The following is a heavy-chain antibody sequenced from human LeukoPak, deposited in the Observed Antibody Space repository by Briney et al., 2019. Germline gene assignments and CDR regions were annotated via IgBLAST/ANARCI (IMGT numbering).Heavy chain of an antibody. Sequence: PGGSLRLSCAASGFTLGSFAMNGVRQAPGKGLEWLSSINGSGANTYYADSVEGRFTISRDNSQNTLYLQMNSLRAEDTAVYYCAKDVRGYNRPFDYWGQGTLVTVSS. CDR3: AKDVRGYNRPFDY. D-gene: IGHD3-10*02. CDR2: INGSGANT. J-gene: IGHJ4*02. CDR1: GFTLGSFA. V-gene: IGHV3-23*01.